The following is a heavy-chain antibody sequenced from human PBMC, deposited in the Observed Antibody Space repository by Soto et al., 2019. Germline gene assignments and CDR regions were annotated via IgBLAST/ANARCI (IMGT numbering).Heavy chain of an antibody. CDR1: GGSISSYY. Sequence: PSETLSLTCTVSGGSISSYYWSWIRQPPGKGLEWIGYIYYSGSTNYNPSLKSRVTISVDTSKNQFSLKLSSVTAADTAVYYCAREVVVAATFWFDPWGQGTLVTVSS. CDR3: AREVVVAATFWFDP. V-gene: IGHV4-59*12. J-gene: IGHJ5*02. CDR2: IYYSGST. D-gene: IGHD2-15*01.